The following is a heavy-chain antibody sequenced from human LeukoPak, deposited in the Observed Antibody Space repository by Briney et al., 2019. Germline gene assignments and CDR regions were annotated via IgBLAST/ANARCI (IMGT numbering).Heavy chain of an antibody. J-gene: IGHJ4*02. CDR2: INPNSGGT. CDR3: ARGNVAVAAFDY. Sequence: ASVKVSCKASGYTFTGYYVHWVRQAPGQGLEWMGWINPNSGGTNYAQKFQGRVTMTRDTSICTAYMELSRLRSDDTAVYYCARGNVAVAAFDYWGQGTLVTVSS. CDR1: GYTFTGYY. V-gene: IGHV1-2*02. D-gene: IGHD6-19*01.